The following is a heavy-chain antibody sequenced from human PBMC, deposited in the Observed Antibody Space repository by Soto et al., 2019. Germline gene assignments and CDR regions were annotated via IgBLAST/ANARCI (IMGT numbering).Heavy chain of an antibody. Sequence: GASVKVSCKASGYTFTIYAMHWVRQAPGQRLEWMGWINAGNGNTKYSQKFQGRVTITRDTSASTAYMELSSLRSEDTAVYYCARATRYSSSWYMDYWGQGTLVTVSS. J-gene: IGHJ4*02. CDR2: INAGNGNT. V-gene: IGHV1-3*01. CDR3: ARATRYSSSWYMDY. D-gene: IGHD6-13*01. CDR1: GYTFTIYA.